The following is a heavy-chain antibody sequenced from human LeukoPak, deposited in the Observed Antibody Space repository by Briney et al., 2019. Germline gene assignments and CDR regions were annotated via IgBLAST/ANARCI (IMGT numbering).Heavy chain of an antibody. V-gene: IGHV4-59*01. Sequence: PSETLSVTCTVSGGSISSYYWSWIRQPPGKGLEWIGYIYYGGSTNYNPSLKSRVTISVDTSKNQFSLKLSSVTAADTAVYYCARVGRYDFWSGVDYFDYWGQGTLVTVSS. CDR3: ARVGRYDFWSGVDYFDY. CDR1: GGSISSYY. CDR2: IYYGGST. D-gene: IGHD3-3*01. J-gene: IGHJ4*02.